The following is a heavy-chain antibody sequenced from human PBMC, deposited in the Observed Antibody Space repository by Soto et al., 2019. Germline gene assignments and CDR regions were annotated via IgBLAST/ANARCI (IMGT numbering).Heavy chain of an antibody. Sequence: PSETLSLTCTVSGGSISSGGYYWSWVRQPPGKGLEWIGEVYRTGSTNYNPSLESRVIVSVDRSKNQFSLKLTSVTAADTAVYNCARARATIAAAAIFDCWGQGTLVTVSS. J-gene: IGHJ4*02. CDR2: VYRTGST. D-gene: IGHD6-13*01. CDR3: ARARATIAAAAIFDC. V-gene: IGHV4-39*07. CDR1: GGSISSGGYY.